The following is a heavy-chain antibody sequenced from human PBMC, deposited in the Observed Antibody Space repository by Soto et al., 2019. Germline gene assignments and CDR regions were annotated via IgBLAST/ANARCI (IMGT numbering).Heavy chain of an antibody. CDR1: GGTFSSYA. J-gene: IGHJ6*02. Sequence: GASVKVSCKASGGTFSSYAISWVRQAPGQGLEWMGGIIPIFGTANYAQKFQGRVTITADESTSSAYMELGSLRSEDTAVYYCAREGGGYYGSGSYGMDVWGQGTTVTVSS. CDR3: AREGGGYYGSGSYGMDV. V-gene: IGHV1-69*13. D-gene: IGHD3-10*01. CDR2: IIPIFGTA.